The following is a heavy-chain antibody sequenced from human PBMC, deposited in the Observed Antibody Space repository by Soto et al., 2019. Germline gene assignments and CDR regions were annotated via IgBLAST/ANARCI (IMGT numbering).Heavy chain of an antibody. CDR3: AKVPDYDILTGYVDY. J-gene: IGHJ4*02. D-gene: IGHD3-9*01. V-gene: IGHV3-23*01. CDR2: ISGSGGST. Sequence: PGGSLSLSCAASGFTFSSYAMSWVRQAPGKGLEWVSAISGSGGSTYYADSVKGRFTISRDNSKNTLYLQMNSLRAEDTAVYYCAKVPDYDILTGYVDYWGQGTLVTVSS. CDR1: GFTFSSYA.